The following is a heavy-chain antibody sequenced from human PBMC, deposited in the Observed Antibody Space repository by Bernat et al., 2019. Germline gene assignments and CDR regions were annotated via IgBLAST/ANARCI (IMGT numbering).Heavy chain of an antibody. Sequence: EVQLLESGGGLVQPGGSLRLSCAASGFIFSSYAMSWVRQAPGKGLELVSAVTGGSDSTYYADSVKGRFTISRDNSKNTLYLQMSSLRAEDTAVYYCASDPNYYGSGSYPNWFDPWGQGTMVTVSS. D-gene: IGHD3-10*01. CDR1: GFIFSSYA. CDR2: VTGGSDST. V-gene: IGHV3-23*01. J-gene: IGHJ5*02. CDR3: ASDPNYYGSGSYPNWFDP.